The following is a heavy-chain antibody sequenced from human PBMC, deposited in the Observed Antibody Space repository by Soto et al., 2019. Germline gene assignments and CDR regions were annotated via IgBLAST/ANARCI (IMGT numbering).Heavy chain of an antibody. J-gene: IGHJ4*02. D-gene: IGHD3-22*01. CDR3: ARDVDSSGYFTSAIDY. CDR2: ISYDGSNK. Sequence: GGSLRLSCAASGFTFSSYAMHCVRQAPGKGLEWVAVISYDGSNKYYADSVKGRFTISRDNSKNTLYLQMNSLRAEDTAVYYCARDVDSSGYFTSAIDYWGQGTLVTVSS. CDR1: GFTFSSYA. V-gene: IGHV3-30-3*01.